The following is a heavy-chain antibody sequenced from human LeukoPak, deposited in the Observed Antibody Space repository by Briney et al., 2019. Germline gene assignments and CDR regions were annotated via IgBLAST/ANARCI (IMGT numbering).Heavy chain of an antibody. CDR3: ARTNYGGNPDWFDP. J-gene: IGHJ5*02. CDR1: GGSISSSNW. V-gene: IGHV4-4*02. CDR2: IYHSGST. Sequence: SETLSLTCAVSGGSISSSNWWSWVRQPPGKGLEWIGEIYHSGSTNYNPSLKSRVTISVDKSKNQFSLKLSSVTAADTAVYYCARTNYGGNPDWFDPWGQGTLVTVSS. D-gene: IGHD4-23*01.